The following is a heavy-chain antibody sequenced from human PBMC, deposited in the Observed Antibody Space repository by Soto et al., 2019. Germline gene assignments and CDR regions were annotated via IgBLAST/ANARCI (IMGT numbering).Heavy chain of an antibody. J-gene: IGHJ3*02. D-gene: IGHD1-26*01. V-gene: IGHV3-23*01. CDR1: GFTFSSYA. Sequence: GGSLRLSCAASGFTFSSYAMSWVRQAPGKGLEWVSAISGSGGSTYYADSVKGRFTISRDNSKNTLYLQMNSLRAEDTAVYYCAKDLHRSDSGSYRGVDAFDIWGQGTMVTVSS. CDR2: ISGSGGST. CDR3: AKDLHRSDSGSYRGVDAFDI.